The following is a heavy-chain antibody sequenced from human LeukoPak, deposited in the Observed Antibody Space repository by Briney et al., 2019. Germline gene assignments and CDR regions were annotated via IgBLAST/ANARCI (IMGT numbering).Heavy chain of an antibody. J-gene: IGHJ4*02. V-gene: IGHV1-18*01. D-gene: IGHD3-22*01. CDR1: GYTFTSYG. CDR2: ISAYNGNT. Sequence: ASVKVSCKASGYTFTSYGISWVRQAPGQGLEWMGWISAYNGNTNYAQKLQGRVTMTTDTSTSKAYMELRSLRSDDTAVYYCARDLSASSGRNSGGYWGQGTLVTVSS. CDR3: ARDLSASSGRNSGGY.